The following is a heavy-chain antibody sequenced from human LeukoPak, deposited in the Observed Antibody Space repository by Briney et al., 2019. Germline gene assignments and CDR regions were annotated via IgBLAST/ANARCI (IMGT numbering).Heavy chain of an antibody. CDR1: GFTFSNAW. D-gene: IGHD1-14*01. V-gene: IGHV3-15*01. CDR2: IKSKTDGGTT. J-gene: IGHJ4*02. Sequence: GGSLRLSCAASGFTFSNAWMSWVRQAPGKGLEWVGRIKSKTDGGTTDYAAPVKGRFTISRDDSKNTLYLQMNSLKTEDTAVYYCAESASIWYYFDYWGQGTLVTVSS. CDR3: AESASIWYYFDY.